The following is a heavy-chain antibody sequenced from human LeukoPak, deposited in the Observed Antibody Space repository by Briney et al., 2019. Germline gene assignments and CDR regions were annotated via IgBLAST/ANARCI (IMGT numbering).Heavy chain of an antibody. Sequence: WVRKPPGKGLEGIGSIYYSGSTIYNPPLKGRVTISVDTSKSQYSLKLSSVPAADTAVYYCARLLTMVRGGGIDYWGQGTLVTVSS. J-gene: IGHJ4*02. D-gene: IGHD3-10*01. CDR2: IYYSGST. CDR3: ARLLTMVRGGGIDY. V-gene: IGHV4-39*01.